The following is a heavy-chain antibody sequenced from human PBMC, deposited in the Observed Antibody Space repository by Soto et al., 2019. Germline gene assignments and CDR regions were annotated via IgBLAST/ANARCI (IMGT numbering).Heavy chain of an antibody. CDR3: ARDYADIAVAGIPLLAH. J-gene: IGHJ4*01. CDR2: INAGNGNT. Sequence: ASAQVSCRASGVTFSKYAMHWVRQAPGQRLEWMRWINAGNGNTRYLEKLQGRVTIIRDTSASTVYMELSSLRAEDTAVYYCARDYADIAVAGIPLLAHWGQGTLVTVSS. CDR1: GVTFSKYA. D-gene: IGHD6-19*01. V-gene: IGHV1-3*01.